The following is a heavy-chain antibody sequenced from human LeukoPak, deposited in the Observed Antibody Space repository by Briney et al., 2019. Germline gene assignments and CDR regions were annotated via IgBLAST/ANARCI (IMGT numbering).Heavy chain of an antibody. CDR2: IYPGDSDT. Sequence: GESLKISCKGSGYSFTSYWIGWMRQMPGKGLEWMGIIYPGDSDTRYSPSFQGKVTISADKSISTAYLQWSSLKASDTAMYYCARGLYYYDSSGYYPSGDAFGIWGQGTMVTVSS. CDR3: ARGLYYYDSSGYYPSGDAFGI. J-gene: IGHJ3*02. CDR1: GYSFTSYW. D-gene: IGHD3-22*01. V-gene: IGHV5-51*01.